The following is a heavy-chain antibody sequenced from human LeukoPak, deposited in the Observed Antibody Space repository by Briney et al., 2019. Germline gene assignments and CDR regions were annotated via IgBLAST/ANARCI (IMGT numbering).Heavy chain of an antibody. Sequence: SETLSLTCTVSGGSISSSSYYWGWIRQPPGKGLEWIGEINHSGSTNYNPSLKSRVTISVDTSKNQFSLKLSSVTAADTAVYYCARSPTRRMDIAARGSGTTDAFDIWVQGTMVTVSS. CDR2: INHSGST. J-gene: IGHJ3*02. CDR1: GGSISSSSYY. V-gene: IGHV4-39*07. CDR3: ARSPTRRMDIAARGSGTTDAFDI. D-gene: IGHD6-6*01.